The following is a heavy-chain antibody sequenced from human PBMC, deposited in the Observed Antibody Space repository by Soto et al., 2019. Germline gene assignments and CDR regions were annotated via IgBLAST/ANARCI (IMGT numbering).Heavy chain of an antibody. CDR1: GFTFSSHG. D-gene: IGHD1-1*01. CDR3: AKNGLSNSPSAIDS. CDR2: ITGSGRNT. J-gene: IGHJ4*02. Sequence: GGSLRLSCATSGFTFSSHGMSWVRQAPGKGLDWVSGITGSGRNTYYSDSVKGRFTISRDNSKNTLFLQMNSLRAEDTAVYYCAKNGLSNSPSAIDSWGQGTLVTVSS. V-gene: IGHV3-23*01.